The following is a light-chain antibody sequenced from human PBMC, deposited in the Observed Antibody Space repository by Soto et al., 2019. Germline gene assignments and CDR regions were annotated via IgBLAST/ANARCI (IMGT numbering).Light chain of an antibody. J-gene: IGLJ2*01. CDR3: SSYTSTYTVI. CDR1: SSDVGAYTS. Sequence: QSALTQPASVSGSPGRSITISCTGTSSDVGAYTSVSWYQQHPGKAPKLMIYEVSNRPSRVSNRFSGSKSGNTASLTISRLQAEDEADYFCSSYTSTYTVIFGGGTKLTVL. V-gene: IGLV2-14*01. CDR2: EVS.